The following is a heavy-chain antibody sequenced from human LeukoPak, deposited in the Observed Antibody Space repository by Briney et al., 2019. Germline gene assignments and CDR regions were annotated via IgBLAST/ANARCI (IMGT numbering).Heavy chain of an antibody. CDR2: ISTSGSTK. CDR1: GFTFSDYY. V-gene: IGHV3-11*01. D-gene: IGHD6-13*01. Sequence: PGGSLRLSCAASGFTFSDYYMTRIRQAPGKGLEWISYISTSGSTKYYADSVRGRFTISRDNAKNSLYLQMNSLRAEDTAVYYCARVDLIAAAGTVGYWGQGTLVTVSS. J-gene: IGHJ4*02. CDR3: ARVDLIAAAGTVGY.